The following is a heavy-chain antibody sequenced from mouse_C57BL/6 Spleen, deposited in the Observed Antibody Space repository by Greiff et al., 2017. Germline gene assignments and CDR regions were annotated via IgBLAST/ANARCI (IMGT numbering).Heavy chain of an antibody. Sequence: EVKLVESGGGLVKPGGSLKLSCAASGFTFSDYGMHWVRQAPEKGLEWVAYISSGSSTIYYADTVKGRFTISRDNAKNTLFLQMTSLRSEDTAMYYCARITTPQAGYFDYWGQGTTLTVSS. D-gene: IGHD1-1*01. J-gene: IGHJ2*01. CDR2: ISSGSSTI. CDR3: ARITTPQAGYFDY. CDR1: GFTFSDYG. V-gene: IGHV5-17*01.